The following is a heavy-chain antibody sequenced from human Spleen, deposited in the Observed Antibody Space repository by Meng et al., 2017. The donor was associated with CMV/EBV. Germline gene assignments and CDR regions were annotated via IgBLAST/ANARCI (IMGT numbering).Heavy chain of an antibody. Sequence: GSLRLSCDVSGGSFSGNYWTWIRQSPGKGLEWIGEINLRGRTSYNPSLKSRVTLSVDPSKNQFSLNLTSVTAADTAVYYCARLLPAAWYNWFDPWGQGTLVTVSS. V-gene: IGHV4-34*01. CDR1: GGSFSGNY. CDR2: INLRGRT. J-gene: IGHJ5*02. D-gene: IGHD2-2*01. CDR3: ARLLPAAWYNWFDP.